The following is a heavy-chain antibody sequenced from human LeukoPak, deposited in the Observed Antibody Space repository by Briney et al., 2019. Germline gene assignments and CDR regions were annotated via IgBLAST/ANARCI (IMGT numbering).Heavy chain of an antibody. CDR1: GATINSGTYC. CDR3: ARDRGPYSGHDYGYYYYMDV. J-gene: IGHJ6*03. D-gene: IGHD5-12*01. Sequence: PSETLSLTCTVSGATINSGTYCWTWIRQPAGKGLEWIGRICTSGNTNWNPSLKRRVTISVDASKNQFSLQLSSVTAADTAVYYCARDRGPYSGHDYGYYYYMDVWGKGTTVTVSS. CDR2: ICTSGNT. V-gene: IGHV4-61*02.